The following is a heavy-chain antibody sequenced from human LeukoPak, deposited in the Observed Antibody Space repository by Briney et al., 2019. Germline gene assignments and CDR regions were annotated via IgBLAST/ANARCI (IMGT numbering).Heavy chain of an antibody. CDR1: GYSISSVYY. CDR2: IYHSGST. J-gene: IGHJ6*03. CDR3: ARGVSYGGNSVHYYYYMDV. V-gene: IGHV4-38-2*02. D-gene: IGHD4-23*01. Sequence: SETLSLTCIVSGYSISSVYYWGWIRQPPGKGLEWIGSIYHSGSTYYNPSLKSRVTISVDTSKNQFSLKLSSVTAADTAVYYCARGVSYGGNSVHYYYYMDVWGKGTTVTVSS.